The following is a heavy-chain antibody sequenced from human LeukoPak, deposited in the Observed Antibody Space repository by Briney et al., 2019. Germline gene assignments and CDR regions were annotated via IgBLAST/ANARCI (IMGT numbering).Heavy chain of an antibody. CDR3: ARSRDGYLFDY. Sequence: PSETLSLTCTVSGGSISSYYWSWIRQPPGKGLEWIGYIYTSGSTNYNPSLKSRVTISVDTSKNQFSLKLSSVTAADTAVYYCARSRDGYLFDYWGQGTLVTVS. CDR2: IYTSGST. J-gene: IGHJ4*02. CDR1: GGSISSYY. V-gene: IGHV4-4*09. D-gene: IGHD5-24*01.